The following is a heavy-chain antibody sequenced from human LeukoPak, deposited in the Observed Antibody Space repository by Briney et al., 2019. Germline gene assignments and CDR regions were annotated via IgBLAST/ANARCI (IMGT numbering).Heavy chain of an antibody. CDR1: GGSISSYY. D-gene: IGHD3-22*01. J-gene: IGHJ4*02. CDR3: ARGRLGYYDRSGLDY. V-gene: IGHV4-59*01. CDR2: IYYSGST. Sequence: SETLSLTCTVSGGSISSYYWNWIRQPPGKGLEWIGYIYYSGSTNYNPSLKSRVTTSVGTSKNQFSLKLSSVTAADTAVYYCARGRLGYYDRSGLDYWGQGTLVTVSS.